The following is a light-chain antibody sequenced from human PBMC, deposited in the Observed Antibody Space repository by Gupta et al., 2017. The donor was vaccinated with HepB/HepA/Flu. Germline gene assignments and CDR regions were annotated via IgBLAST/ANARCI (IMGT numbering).Light chain of an antibody. CDR1: SSNIGRNT. CDR2: INN. CDR3: DAWADGLNGVV. Sequence: QSVLTQPPSASGTPGQRVTISCSGSSSNIGRNTVYWSQQLQGPGHNLLIVINNQRPSGVPDRVPCSKSGTSDSPALSVRQSENKAEDDYDAWADGLNGVVFGGGTKLTVL. V-gene: IGLV1-44*01. J-gene: IGLJ2*01.